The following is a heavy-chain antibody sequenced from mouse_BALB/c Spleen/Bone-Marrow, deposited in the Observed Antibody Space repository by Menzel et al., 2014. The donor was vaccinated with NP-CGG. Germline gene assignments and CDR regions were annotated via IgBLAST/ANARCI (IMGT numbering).Heavy chain of an antibody. J-gene: IGHJ2*01. CDR3: ARDIGGILTNA. V-gene: IGHV7-3*02. D-gene: IGHD1-3*01. CDR1: GFPFTAYY. Sequence: VEGVESVVVLVLPGGSPRFSCATFGFPFTAYYPHWVRQPPGQALAWLGFIRNKANGYTTEYSTSGKGRFPLSRENSQSILYLKMDALGGEDSATYYCARDIGGILTNAWGAGAPLTGS. CDR2: IRNKANGYTT.